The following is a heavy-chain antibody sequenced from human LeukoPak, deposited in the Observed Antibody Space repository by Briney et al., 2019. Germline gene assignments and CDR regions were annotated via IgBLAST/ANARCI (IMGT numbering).Heavy chain of an antibody. CDR2: ISISSNYI. V-gene: IGHV3-21*01. Sequence: SGGCLRLSCAASGFTFSRYSMNWVRQAPGKGLEWVSSISISSNYIYYADSVKGRFTISRDNAKNSLYLQVNSLRAEDTAVYYCARGSRFGVVGRDSFDIWGQGTVVTVSS. CDR1: GFTFSRYS. D-gene: IGHD3-3*01. J-gene: IGHJ3*02. CDR3: ARGSRFGVVGRDSFDI.